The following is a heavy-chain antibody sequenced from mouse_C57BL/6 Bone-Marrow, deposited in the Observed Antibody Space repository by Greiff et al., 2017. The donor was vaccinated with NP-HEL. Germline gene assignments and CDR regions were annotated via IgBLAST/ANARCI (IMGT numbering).Heavy chain of an antibody. CDR3: ARQLSLAY. V-gene: IGHV1-26*01. Sequence: VQLQQSGPELVKPGASVKISCKASGYTFTDYYMNWVKQSHGKSLEWIGDINPNNGGTSYNQKFKGKATLTVDKSSSTAYMELRSLTSEDSAVYYCARQLSLAYWGQGTLVTVSA. CDR2: INPNNGGT. D-gene: IGHD3-2*02. CDR1: GYTFTDYY. J-gene: IGHJ3*01.